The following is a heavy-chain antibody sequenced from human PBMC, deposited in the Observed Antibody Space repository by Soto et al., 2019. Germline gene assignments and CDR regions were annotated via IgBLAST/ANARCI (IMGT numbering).Heavy chain of an antibody. CDR3: AYSTGWYRRDV. D-gene: IGHD6-19*01. Sequence: SETLSLTCAVSGDSISSPKWWTWLRQPPGKGLEWIGDLLHSGTTNYNPSLMSRVTLSVDKPQNQFSLKLTSVTAADTAIYYCAYSTGWYRRDVWGQGTSVTVSS. V-gene: IGHV4-4*02. CDR2: LLHSGTT. CDR1: GDSISSPKW. J-gene: IGHJ3*01.